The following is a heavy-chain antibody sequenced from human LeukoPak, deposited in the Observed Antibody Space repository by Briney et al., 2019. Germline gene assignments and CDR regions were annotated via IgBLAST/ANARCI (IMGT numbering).Heavy chain of an antibody. Sequence: GGSLRLSCAASGFAFNLYGMAWVRQAPGKGLEWVSGISGSAVGTYYADSVKGRFTISRDNPKNVLFLQMNNLRVEDTAVYFCAKLGTYWYFDAWGRGTLATVSS. V-gene: IGHV3-23*01. J-gene: IGHJ2*01. CDR2: ISGSAVGT. CDR3: AKLGTYWYFDA. CDR1: GFAFNLYG. D-gene: IGHD3-16*01.